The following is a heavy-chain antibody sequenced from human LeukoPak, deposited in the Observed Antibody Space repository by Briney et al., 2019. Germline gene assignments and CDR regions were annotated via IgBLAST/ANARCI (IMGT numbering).Heavy chain of an antibody. CDR1: GFTFSSYE. CDR2: ISSSGSTI. J-gene: IGHJ6*03. D-gene: IGHD3-10*01. Sequence: GGSLRLSCAASGFTFSSYEMNWVRQAPGKGLEWVSYISSSGSTIYYADSVKGRFTISRDNSKNTLYLQMNSLRAEDTAVYYCAKYYYGSGSYNYYYYMDVWGKGTTVTISS. V-gene: IGHV3-48*03. CDR3: AKYYYGSGSYNYYYYMDV.